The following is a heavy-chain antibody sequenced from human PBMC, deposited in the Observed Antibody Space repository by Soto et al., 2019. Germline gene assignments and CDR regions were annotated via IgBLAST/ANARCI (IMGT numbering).Heavy chain of an antibody. CDR1: GGSISSDGYY. Sequence: QVQLQESGPGLVKPSQTLSLTCTVSGGSISSDGYYWNWIRQPPGKDLEWIGYIYYSGSTHYNPYIQSPVTISGATSQFPFSLMLSSVTAADTDLYFCARGYSGNNLSFDYWGQGRLVTVSS. CDR3: ARGYSGNNLSFDY. V-gene: IGHV4-31*01. CDR2: IYYSGST. D-gene: IGHD1-26*01. J-gene: IGHJ4*02.